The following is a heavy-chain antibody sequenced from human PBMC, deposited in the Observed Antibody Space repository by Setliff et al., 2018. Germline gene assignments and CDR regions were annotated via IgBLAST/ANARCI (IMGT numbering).Heavy chain of an antibody. CDR3: ARSSDSGYYHQRDAFDI. V-gene: IGHV1-18*04. CDR2: ISPYSENT. D-gene: IGHD3-22*01. J-gene: IGHJ3*02. Sequence: ASVKVSCKASGYTFNSHGINWLRQAPGRGLEWLGWISPYSENTNYAQTVQDRIRVTTDTSTRTSYMELSGLRSDDAAVYFCARSSDSGYYHQRDAFDIWGQGTRVTVSS. CDR1: GYTFNSHG.